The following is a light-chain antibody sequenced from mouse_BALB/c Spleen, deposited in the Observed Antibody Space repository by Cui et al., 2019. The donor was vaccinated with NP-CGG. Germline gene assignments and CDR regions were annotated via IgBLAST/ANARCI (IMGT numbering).Light chain of an antibody. J-gene: IGLJ1*01. Sequence: QAVVTQESALTTSSGETVTLTCRSSTGAVTTSNYANWVQEKPDHLFTGLIGGTNNRAPGVPARFSGSLIGDKAALTITGAQTEDEAIYFCALWYSNHWVFGGGTNLTVL. CDR1: TGAVTTSNY. V-gene: IGLV1*01. CDR3: ALWYSNHWV. CDR2: GTN.